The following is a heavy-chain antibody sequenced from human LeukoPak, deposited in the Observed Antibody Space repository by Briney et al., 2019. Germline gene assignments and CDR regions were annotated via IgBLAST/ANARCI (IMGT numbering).Heavy chain of an antibody. J-gene: IGHJ4*02. D-gene: IGHD4-17*01. CDR1: GYTFTTYY. CDR2: IDPSGGGT. V-gene: IGHV1-46*01. Sequence: ASVKVSCKASGYTFTTYYMHWVRQAPGQGLEWMGIIDPSGGGTNYAQKFQGRVTFTRDTSASTAYMELSSLRSEDTAVYYCAATDLGDYWGQGTLVTVSS. CDR3: AATDLGDY.